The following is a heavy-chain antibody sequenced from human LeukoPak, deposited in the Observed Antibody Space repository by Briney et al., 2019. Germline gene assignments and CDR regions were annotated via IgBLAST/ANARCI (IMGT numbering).Heavy chain of an antibody. CDR3: ARDTDPYCGGDCDRDY. D-gene: IGHD2-21*02. J-gene: IGHJ4*02. V-gene: IGHV3-21*01. Sequence: GGSLRLSCAASGFTFSSYSMNWVRQAPGKGLEWVSSISSSSSYIYYADSVKGRFTTSRDNAKNSLYLQMNSLRAEDTAVYYCARDTDPYCGGDCDRDYWGQGTLVTVSS. CDR1: GFTFSSYS. CDR2: ISSSSSYI.